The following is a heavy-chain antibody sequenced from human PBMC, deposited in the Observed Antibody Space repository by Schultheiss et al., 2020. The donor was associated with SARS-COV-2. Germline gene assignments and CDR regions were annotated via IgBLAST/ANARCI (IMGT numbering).Heavy chain of an antibody. CDR1: GGSISSGGYY. J-gene: IGHJ6*03. V-gene: IGHV4-61*08. Sequence: GSLRLSCSVSGGSISSGGYYWSWIRQHPGKGLEWIGYIYYSGSTNYNPSLKSRVTISVDTSKNQFSLKLSSVTAADTAVYYCASSGVPFWNYYYYMDVWGKGTTVTVSS. D-gene: IGHD3-3*01. CDR3: ASSGVPFWNYYYYMDV. CDR2: IYYSGST.